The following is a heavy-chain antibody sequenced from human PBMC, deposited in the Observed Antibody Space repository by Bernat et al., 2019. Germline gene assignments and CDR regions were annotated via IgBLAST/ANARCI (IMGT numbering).Heavy chain of an antibody. D-gene: IGHD6-19*01. Sequence: QVQLVQSGAEVKKPGASVKVSCKASGYTFTSYAMHWVRQAPGQRLEWMGWINAGNGNTKYSQKFQGRVTFTRDTSASTAYMELSSLRSEDTAVYYCARDLQWLSARYFDYWRQGTLVTVSS. J-gene: IGHJ4*02. CDR2: INAGNGNT. V-gene: IGHV1-3*01. CDR3: ARDLQWLSARYFDY. CDR1: GYTFTSYA.